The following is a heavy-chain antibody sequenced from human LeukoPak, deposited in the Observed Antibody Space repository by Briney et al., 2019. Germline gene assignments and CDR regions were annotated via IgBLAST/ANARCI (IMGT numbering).Heavy chain of an antibody. D-gene: IGHD4-17*01. Sequence: SETLSLTCTVSDGSISGYFWGWIRQPAGKGLEWIGHIYTSGSTIYNPSLKSRVTMSVDTSKNQFSLKLTSVTAADTAVYYCARALKYDYDDLDAYDIWGQGTMVTVSS. CDR1: DGSISGYF. CDR2: IYTSGST. V-gene: IGHV4-4*07. J-gene: IGHJ3*02. CDR3: ARALKYDYDDLDAYDI.